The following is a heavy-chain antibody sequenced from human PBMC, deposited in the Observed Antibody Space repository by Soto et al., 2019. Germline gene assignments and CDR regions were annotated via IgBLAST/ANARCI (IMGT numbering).Heavy chain of an antibody. D-gene: IGHD4-4*01. CDR1: GFTFSSYS. V-gene: IGHV3-21*01. CDR3: ARDPSAVTPRDY. Sequence: GGSLRLSCAASGFTFSSYSMNWVRQAPGKGLEWVSSISSSSSYIYYADSVKGRFTISRDNAKNSLYLQMNSLRAEDTAVYYCARDPSAVTPRDYWGQGTLVTVSS. CDR2: ISSSSSYI. J-gene: IGHJ4*02.